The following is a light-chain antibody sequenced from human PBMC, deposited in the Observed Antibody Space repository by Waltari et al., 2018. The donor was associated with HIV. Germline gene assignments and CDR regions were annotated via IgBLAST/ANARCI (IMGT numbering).Light chain of an antibody. Sequence: SYELTQPPSVSVSPGQTASITCPGDNLGDKYACWYQQKPGQSPVLVIYQDRQRPSGIPERFSGSNSGNTATLTISGTQAMDEADYYCQAWDSSMGVFGGGTKLTVL. CDR3: QAWDSSMGV. CDR1: NLGDKY. CDR2: QDR. J-gene: IGLJ3*02. V-gene: IGLV3-1*01.